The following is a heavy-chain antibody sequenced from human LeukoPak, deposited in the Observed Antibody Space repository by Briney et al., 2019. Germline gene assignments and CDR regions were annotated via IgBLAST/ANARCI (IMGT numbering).Heavy chain of an antibody. D-gene: IGHD1-26*01. Sequence: GGSLRLSCAASGFTFSSYEMNWIRQAPGKGLEWVSYISSSGSTIYYADSVKGRFTISRDNAKNSLYLQVNSLRDEDTAVYYCTRNPSRVGTDYWGQGTLVTVSS. J-gene: IGHJ4*02. CDR2: ISSSGSTI. V-gene: IGHV3-48*03. CDR1: GFTFSSYE. CDR3: TRNPSRVGTDY.